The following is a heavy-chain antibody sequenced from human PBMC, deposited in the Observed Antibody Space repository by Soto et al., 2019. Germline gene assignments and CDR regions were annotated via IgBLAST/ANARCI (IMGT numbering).Heavy chain of an antibody. CDR2: IKQDGSEK. CDR1: GFTFSSYW. V-gene: IGHV3-7*01. D-gene: IGHD4-17*01. Sequence: GGSLRLSCAASGFTFSSYWMSWVRQAPGKGLEWVANIKQDGSEKYYVDSVKGRFTISRDNAKNSLYLQMNSLRAEDTAVYYCARAGVMTTVTTGAFDIWGQGTMVTVSS. J-gene: IGHJ3*02. CDR3: ARAGVMTTVTTGAFDI.